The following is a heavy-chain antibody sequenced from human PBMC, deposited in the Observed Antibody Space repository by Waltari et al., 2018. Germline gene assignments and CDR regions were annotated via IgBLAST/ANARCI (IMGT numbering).Heavy chain of an antibody. Sequence: QLQLQESGPGLVKPSETLSLTCTVSGGSISSSSYYWGWIRQPPGKGLEWIGSIYYSGSTYYNPSLKSRVTISVDTSKNQFSPKLSSVTAADTAVYYCASPSTDYYDSSGYPFDYWGQGTLVTVSS. CDR1: GGSISSSSYY. CDR2: IYYSGST. J-gene: IGHJ4*02. D-gene: IGHD3-22*01. CDR3: ASPSTDYYDSSGYPFDY. V-gene: IGHV4-39*07.